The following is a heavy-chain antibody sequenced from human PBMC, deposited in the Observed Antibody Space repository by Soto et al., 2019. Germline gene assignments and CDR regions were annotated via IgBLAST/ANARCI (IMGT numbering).Heavy chain of an antibody. CDR2: IIPIFGTE. D-gene: IGHD4-17*01. J-gene: IGHJ5*02. CDR3: ARDLATVVTGWFDP. Sequence: QVQLVQSGAEVKKPGSSVKVSCKASGGTFSSYAISWVRQAPGQGLEWMGGIIPIFGTENYAQKFQGRVTITADESTRTSYMELSSMRSEATAVYYCARDLATVVTGWFDPWGQGTLVTVYS. CDR1: GGTFSSYA. V-gene: IGHV1-69*12.